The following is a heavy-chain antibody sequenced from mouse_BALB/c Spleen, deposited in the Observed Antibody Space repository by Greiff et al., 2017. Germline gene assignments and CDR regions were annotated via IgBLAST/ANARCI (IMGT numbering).Heavy chain of an antibody. D-gene: IGHD1-1*01. J-gene: IGHJ4*01. Sequence: EVQGVESGPELVKPGASVKISCKASGYTFTDYNMHWVKQSHGKSLEWIGYIYPYNGGTGYNQKFKSKATLTVDNSSSTAYMELRSLTSEDSAVYYCARRGTTVVADYAMDYWGQGTSVTVSS. CDR1: GYTFTDYN. CDR3: ARRGTTVVADYAMDY. CDR2: IYPYNGGT. V-gene: IGHV1S29*02.